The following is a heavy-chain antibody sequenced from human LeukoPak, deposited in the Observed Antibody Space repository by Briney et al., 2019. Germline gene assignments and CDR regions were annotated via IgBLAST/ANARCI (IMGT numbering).Heavy chain of an antibody. V-gene: IGHV3-7*03. CDR3: VKNNGWFHLAQ. D-gene: IGHD6-19*01. CDR2: LHPDGSHQ. J-gene: IGHJ4*02. CDR1: GFTFSTYF. Sequence: GGSLRLSFAASGFTFSTYFMSWVRQAPGKGLEWVANLHPDGSHQYYVDSVRGRFSISRDNTNNALYLQMNSLRVEDTAVYYCVKNNGWFHLAQWGQGTLVTVSS.